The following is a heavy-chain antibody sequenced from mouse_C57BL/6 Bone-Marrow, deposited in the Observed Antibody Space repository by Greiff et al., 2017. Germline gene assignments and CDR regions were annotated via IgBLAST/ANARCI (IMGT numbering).Heavy chain of an antibody. J-gene: IGHJ3*01. CDR1: GFTFSSYG. D-gene: IGHD2-4*01. Sequence: EVHLVESGGDLVKPGGSLKLSCAASGFTFSSYGMSWVRQTPDKRLEWVATISSGGSYTYYPDSVKGRFTISRDNAKNTLYLQMSSLKSEDTAMYYCARDYYDYLAWFAYWGQGTLVTVSA. CDR2: ISSGGSYT. CDR3: ARDYYDYLAWFAY. V-gene: IGHV5-6*01.